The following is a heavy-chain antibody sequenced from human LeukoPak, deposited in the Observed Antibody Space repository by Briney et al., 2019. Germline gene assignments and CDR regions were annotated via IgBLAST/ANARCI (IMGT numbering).Heavy chain of an antibody. J-gene: IGHJ5*02. CDR2: IYTSGST. D-gene: IGHD6-13*01. V-gene: IGHV4-61*02. CDR1: GGSISSGSYY. Sequence: SETLSLTCTVSGGSISSGSYYWSWIRQPAGKGLEWIGRIYTSGSTNYNPSLKSRVTISVDTSKNQFSLKLSSVTAADTAVYYCARDGTPGVLDVLGLKWFDPWGQGTLVTVSS. CDR3: ARDGTPGVLDVLGLKWFDP.